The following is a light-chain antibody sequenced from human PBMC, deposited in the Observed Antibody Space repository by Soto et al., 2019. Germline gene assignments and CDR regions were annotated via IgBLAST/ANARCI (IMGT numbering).Light chain of an antibody. V-gene: IGKV3-20*01. CDR1: QSVSSTY. Sequence: EILLTQSPGTLSSSPGERVTLSCRASQSVSSTYLSWYQLKPGQAPRLLIYGASTRATGIPDRFSGSGSGTDFTLTISRLEPEDFVVYYCQQYGFSYRAFGQGTKV. CDR3: QQYGFSYRA. J-gene: IGKJ1*01. CDR2: GAS.